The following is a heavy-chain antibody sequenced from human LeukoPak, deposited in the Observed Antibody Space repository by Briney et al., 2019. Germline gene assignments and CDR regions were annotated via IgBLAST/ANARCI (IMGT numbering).Heavy chain of an antibody. D-gene: IGHD3-3*01. CDR2: IYHSEST. V-gene: IGHV4-59*01. CDR1: NGSISAFY. CDR3: ARDRSGWIDF. J-gene: IGHJ4*02. Sequence: PSETLSLTCTVSNGSISAFYWSWIRQSPGRRLEWIGYIYHSESTNYNPSLESRVTISVDKSKNHFSLKMKSVTAADTAVYYCARDRSGWIDFWGQGTLVSVSS.